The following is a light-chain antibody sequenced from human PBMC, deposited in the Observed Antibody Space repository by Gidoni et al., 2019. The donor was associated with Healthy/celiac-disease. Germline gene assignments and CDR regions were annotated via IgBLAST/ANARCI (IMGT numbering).Light chain of an antibody. V-gene: IGKV3-20*01. Sequence: EIVLTQSPGTLSLSPGERATLSCRASQSVSSSYLAWYQQQPGQAPRLRIYGASSRAPGIPDRLSGSGSGTDFTLTISRLEPEDFAVDYCQQYGSLFTFXPXTKVDIK. CDR1: QSVSSSY. CDR2: GAS. J-gene: IGKJ3*01. CDR3: QQYGSLFT.